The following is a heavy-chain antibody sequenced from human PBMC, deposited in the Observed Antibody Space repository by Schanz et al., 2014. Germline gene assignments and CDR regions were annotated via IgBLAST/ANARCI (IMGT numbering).Heavy chain of an antibody. CDR2: INHSGST. CDR3: ARGHHPHGITVAARGFDP. J-gene: IGHJ5*02. Sequence: QVQLQQWGAGLLKPSETLSLTCAVYGGSFSGYYWSWIRQPPGKGLEWIAEINHSGSTNYNPSLKSRVTISVDKPKKQFSLKVTSMTAADTAVYYCARGHHPHGITVAARGFDPWGQGTLVTVSS. D-gene: IGHD6-19*01. V-gene: IGHV4-34*01. CDR1: GGSFSGYY.